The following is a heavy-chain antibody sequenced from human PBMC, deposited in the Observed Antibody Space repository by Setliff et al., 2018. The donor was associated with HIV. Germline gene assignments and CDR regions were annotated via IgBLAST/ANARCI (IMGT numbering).Heavy chain of an antibody. V-gene: IGHV1-69*13. CDR2: IIPIFGTA. J-gene: IGHJ3*01. Sequence: GASVKVSCKASGGTFSSYAISWVRQAPGQGLEWMGGIIPIFGTANYAQKFQGRVTLTADESTSTMYMELSSLTSDDTAVYYCAGPRGDEAFDVWGQGTMVTVSS. CDR3: AGPRGDEAFDV. CDR1: GGTFSSYA.